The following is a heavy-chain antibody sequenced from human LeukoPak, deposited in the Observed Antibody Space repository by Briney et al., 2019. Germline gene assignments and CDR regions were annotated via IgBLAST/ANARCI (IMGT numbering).Heavy chain of an antibody. CDR3: ARYYYDSSGYYYFDY. J-gene: IGHJ4*02. CDR2: ISSSSSYI. V-gene: IGHV3-21*01. D-gene: IGHD3-22*01. Sequence: GGSLRLSCAASGFTFSSYAMSWVRQAPGKGLEWVSSISSSSSYIYYADSVKGRFTISRDNAKNSLYLQMNSLRAEDTAVYYCARYYYDSSGYYYFDYWGQGTLVTVSS. CDR1: GFTFSSYA.